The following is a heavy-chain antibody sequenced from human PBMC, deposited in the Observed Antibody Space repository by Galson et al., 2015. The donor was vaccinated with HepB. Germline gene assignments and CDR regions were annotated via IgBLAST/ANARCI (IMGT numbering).Heavy chain of an antibody. CDR1: GFTFDDYA. Sequence: SLRLSCAASGFTFDDYAVHWVRQAPGKGLEWVSGISWNSGSIAYADSVKGRFTISRDNAKNSLYLQMNSLRAEDTALYYCAKDIERARPYPTLTDAFDIWGQGTMVTVSS. V-gene: IGHV3-9*01. J-gene: IGHJ3*02. CDR2: ISWNSGSI. CDR3: AKDIERARPYPTLTDAFDI.